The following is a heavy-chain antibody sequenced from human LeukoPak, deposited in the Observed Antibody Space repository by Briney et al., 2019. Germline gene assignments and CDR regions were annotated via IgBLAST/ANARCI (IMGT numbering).Heavy chain of an antibody. Sequence: SETLSLTCTVSGGSISSGGYYWSWIRQPPGKGLEWIGEINHSGSTNYNPSLKSRVTISVDTSKNQFSLKLSSVTAADTAVYYCAREVGASKGGRYFDYWGQGTLVTVSS. CDR2: INHSGST. J-gene: IGHJ4*02. D-gene: IGHD1-26*01. CDR3: AREVGASKGGRYFDY. CDR1: GGSISSGGYY. V-gene: IGHV4-39*07.